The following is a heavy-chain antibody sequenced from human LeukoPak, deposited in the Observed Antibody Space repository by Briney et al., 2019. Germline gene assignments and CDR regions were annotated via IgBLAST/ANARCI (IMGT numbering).Heavy chain of an antibody. V-gene: IGHV4-59*01. CDR1: GGSISSYY. CDR3: ARGRDDYVWGSYRFDY. D-gene: IGHD3-16*02. CDR2: IYYSGST. Sequence: SETLSLTCTVSGGSISSYYWSWIRQPPGKGLEWIGYIYYSGSTNYNPSLKSRVTISVDTSKNQFSLKLSSVTAADTAVYYCARGRDDYVWGSYRFDYWGQGTLVTVSP. J-gene: IGHJ4*02.